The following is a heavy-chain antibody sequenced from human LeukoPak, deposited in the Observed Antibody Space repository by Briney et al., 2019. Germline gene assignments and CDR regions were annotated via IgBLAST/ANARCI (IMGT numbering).Heavy chain of an antibody. CDR2: MNPNSGNT. J-gene: IGHJ6*03. Sequence: GSSVKVTCKATGYTFTSYDFNWLRQPTAQGLAWMGWMNPNSGNTGYAQKVQGRVTMASNTYISTAYMELSSLRSEDAAVYYCERGLGKKNSAVAGGMDVWGKGTTVTVSS. CDR3: ERGLGKKNSAVAGGMDV. V-gene: IGHV1-8*01. D-gene: IGHD6-19*01. CDR1: GYTFTSYD.